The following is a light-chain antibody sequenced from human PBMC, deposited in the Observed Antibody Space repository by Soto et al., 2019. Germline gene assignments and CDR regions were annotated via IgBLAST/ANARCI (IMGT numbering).Light chain of an antibody. CDR3: QQYNKWPPRFT. CDR1: QSISSD. V-gene: IGKV3-15*01. Sequence: EIVMTQSPATLSVSPGERATLSCRASQSISSDLAWYQQIPGQAPSLLIYGASTRATDIPARFSGSGSGTEFTLAISSLQAEDVAVYYCQQYNKWPPRFTFGPGTKVEIK. CDR2: GAS. J-gene: IGKJ3*01.